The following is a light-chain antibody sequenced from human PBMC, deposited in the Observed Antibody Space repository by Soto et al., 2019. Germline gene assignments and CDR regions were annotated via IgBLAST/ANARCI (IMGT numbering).Light chain of an antibody. V-gene: IGLV4-69*01. J-gene: IGLJ3*02. Sequence: QSVLTQSPSASASLGASVKLTCTLSSGHSSYAIAWHQQQPEKGPRYLMKLNGDGSHSKGDGIPDRFSGSSSGAERYLTISSLQSEDEADYYCQTWGTGPWVFGGGTKLTVL. CDR3: QTWGTGPWV. CDR2: LNGDGSH. CDR1: SGHSSYA.